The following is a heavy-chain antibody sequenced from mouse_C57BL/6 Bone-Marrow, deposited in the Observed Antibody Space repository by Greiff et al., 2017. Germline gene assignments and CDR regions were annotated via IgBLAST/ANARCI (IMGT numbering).Heavy chain of an antibody. J-gene: IGHJ3*01. V-gene: IGHV6-3*01. CDR2: IRLKSDNYAT. D-gene: IGHD1-1*01. CDR3: TEGYYGSSYWFAY. CDR1: GFTFSNYW. Sequence: EVQLVESGGGLVQPGGSMKLSCVASGFTFSNYWMNWVRQSPEKGLEWVAQIRLKSDNYATHYVESVKGRFTISRDDSKSSVYLQMNNLRAEDTGIYYCTEGYYGSSYWFAYWGQGTLVTVSA.